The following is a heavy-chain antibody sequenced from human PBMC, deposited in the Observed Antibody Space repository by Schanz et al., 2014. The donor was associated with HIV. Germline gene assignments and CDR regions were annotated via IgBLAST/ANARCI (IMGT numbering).Heavy chain of an antibody. CDR3: AKASGNSYGTGYFDY. Sequence: EVQLVESGGGVVRPGGSLRLSCAASGSTFSSYWMHWVRQAPGKGLVWVSRINSDGSSTNYADSVKGRLTISRDNAKNTLYLQMNSLRAEDTALYYCAKASGNSYGTGYFDYRAREPWSPSPQ. CDR2: INSDGSST. D-gene: IGHD5-18*01. CDR1: GSTFSSYW. V-gene: IGHV3-74*01. J-gene: IGHJ4*02.